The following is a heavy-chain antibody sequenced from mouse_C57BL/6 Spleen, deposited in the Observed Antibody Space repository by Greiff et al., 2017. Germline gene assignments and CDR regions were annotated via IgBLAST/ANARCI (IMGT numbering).Heavy chain of an antibody. CDR1: GFNFKDDY. Sequence: VQLQQSGAELVRPGASVKLSCTASGFNFKDDYMHWVKQRPEQGLEWIGWIDPENGDTEYASKFQGKATITADTTSNTAYLQLSSLASEDTAVCYCTTTLFDSSLYWYFDGWGTGTTVTVSS. D-gene: IGHD1-1*01. V-gene: IGHV14-4*01. CDR2: IDPENGDT. J-gene: IGHJ1*03. CDR3: TTTLFDSSLYWYFDG.